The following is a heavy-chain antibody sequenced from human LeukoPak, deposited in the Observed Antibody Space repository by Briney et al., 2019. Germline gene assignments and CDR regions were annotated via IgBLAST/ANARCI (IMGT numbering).Heavy chain of an antibody. CDR3: ARGRSYGAA. J-gene: IGHJ5*02. Sequence: GGSLRLSCAASGFTLSSYWMSWVRQAPGKGLEWVANIKQDGSEKYYVDSVKGRFTISRDNAKNSLYLQMNSLRAEDTAVYYCARGRSYGAAWGQGTLVTVSS. V-gene: IGHV3-7*01. CDR1: GFTLSSYW. CDR2: IKQDGSEK. D-gene: IGHD1-26*01.